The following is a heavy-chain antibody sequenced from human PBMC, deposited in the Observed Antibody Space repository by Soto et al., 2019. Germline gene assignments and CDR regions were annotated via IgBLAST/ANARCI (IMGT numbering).Heavy chain of an antibody. J-gene: IGHJ4*02. Sequence: VHLLESGGGLVQPGGSLRLSCAASGFTFSDYSMSWVRQTPERGLEWVSTLTRGGTSYYADSVQGRFTVSRDNSKNTVSLQMHSRRAEDTALYYCTKRATTVPTPGNYFDSWGQGTLVTVSS. CDR1: GFTFSDYS. CDR3: TKRATTVPTPGNYFDS. CDR2: LTRGGTS. V-gene: IGHV3-23*01. D-gene: IGHD1-1*01.